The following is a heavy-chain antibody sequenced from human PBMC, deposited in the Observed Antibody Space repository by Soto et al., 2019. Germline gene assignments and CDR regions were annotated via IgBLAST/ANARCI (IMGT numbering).Heavy chain of an antibody. D-gene: IGHD5-18*01. J-gene: IGHJ4*02. V-gene: IGHV4-31*03. Sequence: PSETLSLTCTVSGGSISSGGYYWSWIRQHPGKGLEWIGYIYYSGSTYYNPSLKSRVTISVDTSKNQFSLKLSSVTAADTAVYYCARDSAMVGFDYWGQGTLVTVSS. CDR3: ARDSAMVGFDY. CDR2: IYYSGST. CDR1: GGSISSGGYY.